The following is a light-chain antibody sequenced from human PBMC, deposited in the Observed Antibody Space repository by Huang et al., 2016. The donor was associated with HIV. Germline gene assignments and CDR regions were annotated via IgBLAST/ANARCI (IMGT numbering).Light chain of an antibody. V-gene: IGKV1-39*01. CDR3: QQGYSALIT. Sequence: DILLTQSPSSLSASVGDRVTITCRSSQYINTYLNWYQQKPGKAPNLLIHSASTLQTGVPSRFSGIGSGTDFTLTVNSLQPEDSATYYCQQGYSALITFGQGTRL. CDR2: SAS. CDR1: QYINTY. J-gene: IGKJ5*01.